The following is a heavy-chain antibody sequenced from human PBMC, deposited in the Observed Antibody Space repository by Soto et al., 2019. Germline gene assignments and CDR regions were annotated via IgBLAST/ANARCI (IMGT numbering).Heavy chain of an antibody. CDR1: GYTFTTYG. V-gene: IGHV1-18*01. Sequence: QIHLVQSGGEVKKPGASVKVSCKTSGYTFTTYGISWVRQAPGQGLEWMGWITPFNDNTNYAQNLQGRVTMTTDTAMNTAYFELRSLTSDDAAVYYCARTDKGGYVPPLDNCGQGTLVTVSS. D-gene: IGHD5-12*01. CDR2: ITPFNDNT. J-gene: IGHJ4*02. CDR3: ARTDKGGYVPPLDN.